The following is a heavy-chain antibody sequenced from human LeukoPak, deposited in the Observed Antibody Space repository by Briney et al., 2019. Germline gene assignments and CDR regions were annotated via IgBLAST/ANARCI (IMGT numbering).Heavy chain of an antibody. CDR2: ISGSGGST. V-gene: IGHV3-23*01. CDR3: ARGPEHLATWIQLWLHDY. CDR1: GFTFSSYA. Sequence: GGSLRLSCAASGFTFSSYAMSWVRQAPGKGLEWVPAISGSGGSTYYADSVKGRFTISRDNSKNTLYLQMNGLRAEDTAVYYCARGPEHLATWIQLWLHDYWGQGTLVTVSS. J-gene: IGHJ4*02. D-gene: IGHD5-18*01.